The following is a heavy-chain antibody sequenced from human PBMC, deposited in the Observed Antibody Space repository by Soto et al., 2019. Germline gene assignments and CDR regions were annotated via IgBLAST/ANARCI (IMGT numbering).Heavy chain of an antibody. D-gene: IGHD6-6*01. CDR2: VYHTGYT. J-gene: IGHJ4*02. Sequence: PSETLSLTCTVSGGSISGYYWSWIRQPAGKGLEWIGRVYHTGYTNYNPSLKSRVTISVDTSKNQFSLKLSSVTAADTAVYYCARMKGQLVPYYFDYWGQGTLVTVSS. CDR1: GGSISGYY. V-gene: IGHV4-4*07. CDR3: ARMKGQLVPYYFDY.